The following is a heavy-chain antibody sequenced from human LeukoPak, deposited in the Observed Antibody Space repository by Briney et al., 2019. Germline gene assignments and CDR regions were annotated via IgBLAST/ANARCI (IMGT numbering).Heavy chain of an antibody. V-gene: IGHV3-7*03. D-gene: IGHD3-3*01. CDR3: AKGVGSGYNYYYYYYMDV. J-gene: IGHJ6*03. CDR2: IKQDGSEK. Sequence: GGSLRLSCAASGFTFSSYWMSWVRQAPGKGLEWVANIKQDGSEKYYVDSVKGRFTISRDNSKNTLYLQMNSLRAEDTAVYYCAKGVGSGYNYYYYYYMDVWGKGTTVTVSS. CDR1: GFTFSSYW.